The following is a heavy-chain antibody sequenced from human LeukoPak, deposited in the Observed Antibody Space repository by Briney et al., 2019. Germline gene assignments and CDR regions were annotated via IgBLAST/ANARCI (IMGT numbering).Heavy chain of an antibody. CDR2: IYYSGST. V-gene: IGHV4-39*07. Sequence: PSETLSLTCTVSGGSISSSSYYWGWIRQPPGKGLEWIGSIYYSGSTYYNPSLKSRVTISVDTSKNQFSLKLSSVTAADTAVYYCAREDSSGFEPFDYWGQGTLVTVSS. J-gene: IGHJ4*02. CDR1: GGSISSSSYY. CDR3: AREDSSGFEPFDY. D-gene: IGHD6-19*01.